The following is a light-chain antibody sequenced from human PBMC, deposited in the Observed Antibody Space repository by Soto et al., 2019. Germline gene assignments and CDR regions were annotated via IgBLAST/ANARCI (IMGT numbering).Light chain of an antibody. CDR2: NSN. CDR3: AAWDDSLTGPV. J-gene: IGLJ1*01. V-gene: IGLV1-44*01. Sequence: QSVLSQPPSASGTPGQTVIISCSGSRSDIGSNFVNWYQHLPGTAPKLLIYNSNQRPSGVPDRFSGSKSGTSASLAISGLQSEDDADYYCAAWDDSLTGPVFGTGPKVTVL. CDR1: RSDIGSNF.